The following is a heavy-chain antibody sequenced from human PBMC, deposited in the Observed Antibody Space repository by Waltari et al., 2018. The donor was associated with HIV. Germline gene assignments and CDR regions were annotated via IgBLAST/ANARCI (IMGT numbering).Heavy chain of an antibody. CDR1: GFNFSSHD. Sequence: EVQLVESGGGLVKPGGSLRLSCAASGFNFSSHDMTWGRPAPGKGLELVSSISTSSRYIYYADSLKSRFTISRDNAKNSLYLQMNSLRAEDTAVYYCAREGFCSNGVCSHYYGMDVWGQGTTVTVSS. J-gene: IGHJ6*02. CDR3: AREGFCSNGVCSHYYGMDV. D-gene: IGHD2-8*01. CDR2: ISTSSRYI. V-gene: IGHV3-21*01.